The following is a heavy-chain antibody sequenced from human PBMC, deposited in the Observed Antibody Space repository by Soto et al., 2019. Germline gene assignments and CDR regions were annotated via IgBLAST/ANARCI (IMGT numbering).Heavy chain of an antibody. CDR3: ARGGGQQLPPGYYYYYYGMDV. J-gene: IGHJ6*02. CDR1: VFTFSSNY. V-gene: IGHV3-53*05. CDR2: IYSGVST. D-gene: IGHD6-13*01. Sequence: GGPLRLSCGASVFTFSSNYMSWVRQAPGKALEGVSGIYSGVSTYYADSVHGRFTISRDNSKNTLYLQMGSLRAAAMAVYYCARGGGQQLPPGYYYYYYGMDVWGQGTTVTVSS.